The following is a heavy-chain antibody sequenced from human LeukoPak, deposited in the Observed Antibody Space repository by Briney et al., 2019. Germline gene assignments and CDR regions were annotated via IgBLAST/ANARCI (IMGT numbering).Heavy chain of an antibody. J-gene: IGHJ4*02. CDR2: IYYNGIT. V-gene: IGHV4-59*01. CDR1: GGSISSDY. D-gene: IGHD6-13*01. Sequence: SETLSLTCTVSGGSISSDYWSWIRQPPGKGLEWIGNIYYNGITNYNPSLKSRLTISVDTSKNQFSLTLNSVTAADTAVYYCARDYHGSNWYYFDYWGQGTLVPVSS. CDR3: ARDYHGSNWYYFDY.